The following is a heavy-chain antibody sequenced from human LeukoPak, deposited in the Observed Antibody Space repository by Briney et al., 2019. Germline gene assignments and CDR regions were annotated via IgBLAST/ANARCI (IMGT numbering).Heavy chain of an antibody. Sequence: GGSLRLSCVTSGFRFSDYYMMWIPRAPGKARKWVAHISSSAATTLYADSVKGRFTVSRDNAKNSLYLEMTSLRAEDTAVYYCARDRGSTVTTVGYWGQGTLVTVSS. J-gene: IGHJ4*02. D-gene: IGHD4-17*01. CDR1: GFRFSDYY. V-gene: IGHV3-11*04. CDR3: ARDRGSTVTTVGY. CDR2: ISSSAATT.